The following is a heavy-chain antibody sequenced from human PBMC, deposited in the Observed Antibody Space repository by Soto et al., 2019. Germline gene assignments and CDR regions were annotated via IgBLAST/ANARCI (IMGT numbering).Heavy chain of an antibody. Sequence: SETLSRTCTVAGGSISSSSYYWVWIRQPPGKGLEWIGSIYYSGSTYYNPSLKSRVTISVDTSKNQFSLKLSSVTAADTAVYYCARHDYGDYGTIDYWGQGTLVTVS. CDR1: GGSISSSSYY. CDR2: IYYSGST. D-gene: IGHD4-17*01. CDR3: ARHDYGDYGTIDY. J-gene: IGHJ4*02. V-gene: IGHV4-39*01.